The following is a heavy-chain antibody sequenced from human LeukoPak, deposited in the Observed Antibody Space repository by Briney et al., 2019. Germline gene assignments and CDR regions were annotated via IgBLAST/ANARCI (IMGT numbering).Heavy chain of an antibody. CDR3: AKSTTYYYDSSGSDY. Sequence: GGSLRLSCAAPGFTFSSYSMNWVRHAPGKGREWVSSISSSSSYIYYADSVKGRFTISRDNAKNSLYLQMNSLRAEDTAVYYCAKSTTYYYDSSGSDYWGQGTLVTVSS. V-gene: IGHV3-21*01. D-gene: IGHD3-22*01. CDR2: ISSSSSYI. CDR1: GFTFSSYS. J-gene: IGHJ4*02.